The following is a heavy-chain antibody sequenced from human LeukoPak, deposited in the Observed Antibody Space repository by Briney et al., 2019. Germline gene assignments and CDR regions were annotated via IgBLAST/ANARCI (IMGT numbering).Heavy chain of an antibody. CDR1: GFTFSSYA. D-gene: IGHD5-12*01. Sequence: PGGSLRLSCAASGFTFSSYAMHWVRQAPGKGLEWVSGITWNSGSIGYADSVKGRFTISRDNAKNSLYLQMNSLRAEDMALYYCAKGPSGYVYGGYYFDYWGQGTLVTVSS. V-gene: IGHV3-9*03. CDR3: AKGPSGYVYGGYYFDY. J-gene: IGHJ4*02. CDR2: ITWNSGSI.